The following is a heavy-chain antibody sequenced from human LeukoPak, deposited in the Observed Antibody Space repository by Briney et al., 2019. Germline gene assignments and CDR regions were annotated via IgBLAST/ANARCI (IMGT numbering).Heavy chain of an antibody. CDR3: AKDLQPLEWLSPYFDY. J-gene: IGHJ4*02. D-gene: IGHD3-3*01. V-gene: IGHV3-23*01. Sequence: GGSLRLSCAASGFTFSSYGMHWVRQAPGKGLEWVSAISGSGGSTYYADSVKGRFTISRDNSKNTLYLQMNSLRAEDTAVYYCAKDLQPLEWLSPYFDYWGQGTLVTVSS. CDR2: ISGSGGST. CDR1: GFTFSSYG.